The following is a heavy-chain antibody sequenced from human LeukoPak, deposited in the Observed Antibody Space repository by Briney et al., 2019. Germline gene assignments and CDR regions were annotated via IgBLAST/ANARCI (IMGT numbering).Heavy chain of an antibody. D-gene: IGHD6-13*01. CDR3: AKRIAAAPGGAFDI. V-gene: IGHV3-23*01. Sequence: GGSLRLSCAASGFTFSSYAMSWVRQAPGKGLEWDSAISGSGGSTYYADSVKGRFTISRDNSKNTLYLQMDSLRAEDTAVYYCAKRIAAAPGGAFDIWGQGTMVTVSS. CDR2: ISGSGGST. J-gene: IGHJ3*02. CDR1: GFTFSSYA.